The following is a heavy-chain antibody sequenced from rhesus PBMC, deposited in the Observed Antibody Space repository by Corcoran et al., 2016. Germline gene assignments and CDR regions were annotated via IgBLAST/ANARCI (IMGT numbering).Heavy chain of an antibody. D-gene: IGHD2-21*01. V-gene: IGHV4-127*01. CDR1: GYSISRGYG. Sequence: QVQLQESGPGLVKPSETLSLTCAVSGYSISRGYGWAWYRQHPRTGRWWMEYRWGKREITKYNHSPKDGVTISKDTAKNQSPLKLSAVSAGDTAVYYGARIGDCKGSGCYAFEFGGQGLRVTVAS. J-gene: IGHJ3*01. CDR2: RWGKREIT. CDR3: ARIGDCKGSGCYAFEF.